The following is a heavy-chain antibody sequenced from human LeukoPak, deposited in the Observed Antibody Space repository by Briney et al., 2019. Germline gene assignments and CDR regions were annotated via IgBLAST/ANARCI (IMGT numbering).Heavy chain of an antibody. V-gene: IGHV3-21*01. CDR1: GFPFSSFS. D-gene: IGHD1-1*01. Sequence: KPGGSLRLSCAASGFPFSSFSMNWVRQAPGKGLEWVSCISSSSTYIYYADSVKGRFTISRDNAKNSLSLQMNSLRAGDTAVYYCARDSGSNGLYYYMGVWGEGTTVTVSS. CDR2: ISSSSTYI. J-gene: IGHJ6*03. CDR3: ARDSGSNGLYYYMGV.